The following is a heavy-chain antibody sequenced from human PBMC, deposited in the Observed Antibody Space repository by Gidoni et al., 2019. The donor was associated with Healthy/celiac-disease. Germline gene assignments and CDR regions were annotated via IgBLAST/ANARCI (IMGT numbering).Heavy chain of an antibody. Sequence: QVQLVQSGAEVKKPGASVKVSCQASGYTFTGYYMHWVRQAPGQGLGWMGWINTNSGGTNYAKKFQGRVTMTRDTSIRTAYMELSRLRSDDTAVYYCARDFGYCSSTSCSDAFDIWGQGTIVTVSS. CDR3: ARDFGYCSSTSCSDAFDI. J-gene: IGHJ3*02. V-gene: IGHV1-2*02. CDR2: INTNSGGT. CDR1: GYTFTGYY. D-gene: IGHD2-2*01.